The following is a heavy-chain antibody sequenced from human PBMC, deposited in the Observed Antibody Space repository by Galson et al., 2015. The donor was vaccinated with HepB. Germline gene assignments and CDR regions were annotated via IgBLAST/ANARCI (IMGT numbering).Heavy chain of an antibody. CDR3: ARGYCSSTSCYMRY. CDR1: GYTFTGYY. J-gene: IGHJ4*02. Sequence: SVKVSCKASGYTFTGYYMHWVRQAPGQGLEWMGWVNPNSGGTNYAQKFQGRVTMTRDTSISTAYMELSRLRSDDTAVYYCARGYCSSTSCYMRYWGQGTLVTVSS. CDR2: VNPNSGGT. V-gene: IGHV1-2*02. D-gene: IGHD2-2*02.